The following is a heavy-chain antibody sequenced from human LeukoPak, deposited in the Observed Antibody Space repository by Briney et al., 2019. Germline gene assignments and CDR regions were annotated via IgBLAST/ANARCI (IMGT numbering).Heavy chain of an antibody. V-gene: IGHV4-59*01. CDR1: GGSISSYY. Sequence: PSETLSLTCTVSGGSISSYYWSWIRQPPGKGLEWIGYIYYSGSTNYNPSLKSRVTISVDTSKNQFSLKLSSVTAADTAVYYCARGEPRWVRGTNYYYYMDVWGKGTTVTVSS. D-gene: IGHD1-14*01. CDR3: ARGEPRWVRGTNYYYYMDV. J-gene: IGHJ6*03. CDR2: IYYSGST.